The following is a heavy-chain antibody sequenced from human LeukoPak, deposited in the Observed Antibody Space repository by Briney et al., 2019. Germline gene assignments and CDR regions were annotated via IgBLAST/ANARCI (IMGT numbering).Heavy chain of an antibody. CDR2: ITWNSDNI. Sequence: GRSLRLSCAASGFTFDDYAMHWVRQAPGKGLEWVSGITWNSDNIEYADSVKGRFTISRDNAKNSLYLQMNSLRAEDTAVYYCARGHCSSTSCYYYYYYYMDVWGKRTTVTISS. CDR3: ARGHCSSTSCYYYYYYYMDV. CDR1: GFTFDDYA. D-gene: IGHD2-2*01. V-gene: IGHV3-9*01. J-gene: IGHJ6*03.